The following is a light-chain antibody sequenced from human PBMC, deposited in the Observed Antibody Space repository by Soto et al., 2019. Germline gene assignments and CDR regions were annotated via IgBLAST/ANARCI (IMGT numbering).Light chain of an antibody. J-gene: IGKJ2*01. Sequence: EIVMTQSPATLSVSPGESATLSCRASQSISSELAWYQQKPVQPPRLLLYGASTRSTGVPARFTRSGSGSALTLTISALQSEDFAVYYCQQGHNWPLTFGQGTRLEI. CDR2: GAS. CDR1: QSISSE. V-gene: IGKV3-15*01. CDR3: QQGHNWPLT.